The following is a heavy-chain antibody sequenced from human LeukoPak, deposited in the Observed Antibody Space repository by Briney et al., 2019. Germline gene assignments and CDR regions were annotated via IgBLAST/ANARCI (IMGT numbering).Heavy chain of an antibody. Sequence: GGSLRLSCAASGFTFSSYSMNWVRQAPGKGLEWVSSISSSSSYIYYADSVKGRFTISRDNAKNSLYLQMNSLRAEDTAVYYCARGLEQLLAPFDYWGQGTLVTVSS. V-gene: IGHV3-21*01. J-gene: IGHJ4*02. CDR2: ISSSSSYI. CDR3: ARGLEQLLAPFDY. D-gene: IGHD6-13*01. CDR1: GFTFSSYS.